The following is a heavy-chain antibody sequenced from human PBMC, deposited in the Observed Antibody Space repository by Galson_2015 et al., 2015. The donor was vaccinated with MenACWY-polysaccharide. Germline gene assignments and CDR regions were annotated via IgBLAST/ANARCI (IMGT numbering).Heavy chain of an antibody. D-gene: IGHD6-13*01. J-gene: IGHJ4*02. CDR1: GGSISSRSYY. CDR2: IYYSGST. Sequence: ETLSLTCTVSGGSISSRSYYWGWIRQPPGKGLEWIGRIYYSGSTYYNPSLKSRVTISVDTSKNQFSLKLSSATAADTAVYYCSRRYSSSWQTDYWGQGTLVTVSS. V-gene: IGHV4-39*01. CDR3: SRRYSSSWQTDY.